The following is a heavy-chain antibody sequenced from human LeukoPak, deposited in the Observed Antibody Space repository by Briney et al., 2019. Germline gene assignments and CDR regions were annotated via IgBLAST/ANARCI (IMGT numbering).Heavy chain of an antibody. CDR3: AKISSSAEPNFDH. CDR1: GFSFSTYA. V-gene: IGHV3-33*06. Sequence: GRSLTLSCAGSGFSFSTYAMHWVRQAPAKGLEWVAFIWPDGSKKYYADSVKGRFAISRENSNNTLYLQMNSLRPEDTGLYFCAKISSSAEPNFDHWGQGTRLTVSS. J-gene: IGHJ4*02. D-gene: IGHD1-14*01. CDR2: IWPDGSKK.